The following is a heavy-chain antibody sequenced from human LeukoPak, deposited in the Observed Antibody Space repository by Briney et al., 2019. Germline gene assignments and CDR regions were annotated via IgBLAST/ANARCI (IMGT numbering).Heavy chain of an antibody. J-gene: IGHJ4*02. CDR2: ISSSSSFM. D-gene: IGHD3-3*01. CDR1: GFTFNNYA. V-gene: IGHV3-21*01. Sequence: GGSLRLSCAAAGFTFNNYAMSWVRQAPGKGLEWVSSISSSSSFMKYADSLKGRFTISRDNAKNSLYLQVNSLRAEDTAVYYCARGPTLTTVDNWGQGTLVTVSS. CDR3: ARGPTLTTVDN.